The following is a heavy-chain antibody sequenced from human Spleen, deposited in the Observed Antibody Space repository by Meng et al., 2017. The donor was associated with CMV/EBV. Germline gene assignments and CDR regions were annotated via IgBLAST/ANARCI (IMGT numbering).Heavy chain of an antibody. CDR3: ASFPPPGKQWLVTDY. CDR1: GGSISSSNW. Sequence: QVPLRVWGPGLEKPSGTLSLTCAVSGGSISSSNWWSWVRQPPGKGLEWIGEIYHSGSTNYNPSLKSRVTISVDKSKNQFSLKLSSVTAADTAVYYCASFPPPGKQWLVTDYWGQGTLVTASS. V-gene: IGHV4-4*02. CDR2: IYHSGST. D-gene: IGHD6-19*01. J-gene: IGHJ4*02.